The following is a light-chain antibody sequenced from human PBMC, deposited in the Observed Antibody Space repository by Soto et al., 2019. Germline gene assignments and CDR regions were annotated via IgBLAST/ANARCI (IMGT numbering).Light chain of an antibody. Sequence: EVVLTQSPATLSVFPWAGATLSCRATQSVSNNYLSWYQQKPGQTPRLLIYGASNRATGIPDRFSGSGSGTDFTITISRVEPEDFAVYYCQQYGSSGTFGQGTKVDIK. V-gene: IGKV3-20*01. CDR3: QQYGSSGT. J-gene: IGKJ1*01. CDR1: QSVSNNY. CDR2: GAS.